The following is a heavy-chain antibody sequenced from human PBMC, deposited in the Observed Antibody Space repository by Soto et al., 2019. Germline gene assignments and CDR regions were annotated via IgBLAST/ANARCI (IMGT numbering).Heavy chain of an antibody. V-gene: IGHV4-59*07. CDR1: GGSIRGYY. D-gene: IGHD3-22*01. CDR3: ARVTYYYDSSGYYTRYFQY. J-gene: IGHJ1*01. Sequence: SDTRSLTCTVSGGSIRGYYWSWIRQPPRTGLEWIGYIYNSGSTNYNPSLKSRVTISVDTSKNQISLKLSSVTAADTAVYYCARVTYYYDSSGYYTRYFQYWGQGTLVTVS. CDR2: IYNSGST.